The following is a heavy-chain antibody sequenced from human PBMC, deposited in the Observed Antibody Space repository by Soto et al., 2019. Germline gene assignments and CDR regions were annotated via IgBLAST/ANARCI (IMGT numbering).Heavy chain of an antibody. CDR3: ARHDEQQLATRYFDY. Sequence: PGESVKISCKGSGYSFTSYWISWVRQMPGKGLEWMGRIDPSDSYTNYSPSFQGHVTISADKSISTAYLQWSSLKASDTAMYYCARHDEQQLATRYFDYWSQGTLVTVSS. J-gene: IGHJ4*02. V-gene: IGHV5-10-1*01. CDR2: IDPSDSYT. CDR1: GYSFTSYW. D-gene: IGHD6-13*01.